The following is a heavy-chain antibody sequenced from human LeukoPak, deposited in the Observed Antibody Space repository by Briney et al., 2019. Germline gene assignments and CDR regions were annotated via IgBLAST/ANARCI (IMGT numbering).Heavy chain of an antibody. V-gene: IGHV1-2*02. J-gene: IGHJ4*02. Sequence: ASVKVSCKASGYTFTGYYMHWVRQAPGQGLEWMGWINPNSGGTNYAQKFQGRVTMTRDTSISTAYMELSRLGSDDTAVYYCARDPTWATSGWYNFDYWGQGTLVTVSS. CDR2: INPNSGGT. CDR3: ARDPTWATSGWYNFDY. CDR1: GYTFTGYY. D-gene: IGHD6-19*01.